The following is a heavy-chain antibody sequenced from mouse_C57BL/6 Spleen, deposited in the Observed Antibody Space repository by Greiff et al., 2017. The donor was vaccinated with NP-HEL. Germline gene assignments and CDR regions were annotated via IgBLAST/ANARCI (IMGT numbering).Heavy chain of an antibody. Sequence: VQLQQSDAELVKPGASVKISCKASGYTFTDHTIHWMKQRPEQGLEWIGYIYPRDGSTKYNEKFKGKATLTADKSSSTAYMQLNILTSEDSAVYCCARRSCDADLDYWGQGTTLTVSS. CDR3: ARRSCDADLDY. J-gene: IGHJ2*01. V-gene: IGHV1-78*01. CDR2: IYPRDGST. D-gene: IGHD6-1*01. CDR1: GYTFTDHT.